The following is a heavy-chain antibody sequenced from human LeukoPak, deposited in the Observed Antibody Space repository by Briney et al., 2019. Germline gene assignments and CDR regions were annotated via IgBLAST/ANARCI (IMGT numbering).Heavy chain of an antibody. CDR3: ARGPYGDSPFDY. Sequence: GGSLRLSCAASGFTFSSYAMSWVRQAPGKGLEWVSAISGSGGSTYYADSVKGRFTISRDNAKNTLYLQMNSLRAEDTAVYYCARGPYGDSPFDYWGQGTLVTVSS. J-gene: IGHJ4*02. CDR1: GFTFSSYA. V-gene: IGHV3-23*01. D-gene: IGHD4-17*01. CDR2: ISGSGGST.